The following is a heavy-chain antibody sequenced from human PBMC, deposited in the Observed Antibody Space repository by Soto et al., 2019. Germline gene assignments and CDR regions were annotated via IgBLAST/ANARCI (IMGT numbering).Heavy chain of an antibody. V-gene: IGHV4-39*01. CDR2: IYYSGST. J-gene: IGHJ3*02. CDR3: AGTYYYDSSGYYSIYALDI. CDR1: GGSISSSNYY. D-gene: IGHD3-22*01. Sequence: SETLSLTCTVSGGSISSSNYYWGWIRQPPGKGLEWIGSIYYSGSTYYNPSLKSRVTISVDTSKNQFSLKLSSVTAADTAVYYCAGTYYYDSSGYYSIYALDIWGQGTMVTVSS.